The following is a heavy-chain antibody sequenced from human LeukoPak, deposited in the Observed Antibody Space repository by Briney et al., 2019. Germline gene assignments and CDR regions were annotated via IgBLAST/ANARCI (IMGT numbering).Heavy chain of an antibody. CDR2: INSDGSST. J-gene: IGHJ4*02. CDR3: ARGWEVPFDY. Sequence: PGGSLRLSCTASGFTISAYWMHWVRQAPGKGLVWVSRINSDGSSTSYADSVKGRFTISRDNARNTLYLQMNSLRAEDTAVYYCARGWEVPFDYWGQGTLVTVSS. V-gene: IGHV3-74*01. D-gene: IGHD1-26*01. CDR1: GFTISAYW.